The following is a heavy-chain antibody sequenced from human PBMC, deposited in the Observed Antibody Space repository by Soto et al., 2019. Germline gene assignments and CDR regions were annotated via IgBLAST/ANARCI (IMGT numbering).Heavy chain of an antibody. CDR3: ARDRVESGYPEYFQH. Sequence: GVLRLSCAASGFTFSSYWMHWVRQAPGKGLVWVSAISSSGNSTNYADSVKGRFTISRDNSKNTLYLQMNSLRAEDTAVYYCARDRVESGYPEYFQHWGQGTLVTVSS. CDR2: ISSSGNST. D-gene: IGHD3-22*01. V-gene: IGHV3-74*01. J-gene: IGHJ1*01. CDR1: GFTFSSYW.